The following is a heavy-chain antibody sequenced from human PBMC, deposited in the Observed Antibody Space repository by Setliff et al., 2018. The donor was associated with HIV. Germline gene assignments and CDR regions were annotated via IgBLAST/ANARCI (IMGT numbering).Heavy chain of an antibody. Sequence: SVKVSCKASGGTFNNDAISWVRQAPGQGLEWMGGIVPVLGITNYSPKFQGRVTITTDESTTTAYRDLSSLRSEDTAVYYCAREGKFRYYYYMDVWGKGTTVTVSS. CDR3: AREGKFRYYYYMDV. D-gene: IGHD3-10*01. CDR1: GGTFNNDA. V-gene: IGHV1-69*10. J-gene: IGHJ6*03. CDR2: IVPVLGIT.